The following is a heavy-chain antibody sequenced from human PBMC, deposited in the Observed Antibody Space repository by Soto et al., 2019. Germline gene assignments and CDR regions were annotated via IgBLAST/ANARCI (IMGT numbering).Heavy chain of an antibody. CDR1: GFTFSSYS. D-gene: IGHD6-13*01. CDR3: ARDTVPATYSSSWYPFDY. J-gene: IGHJ4*02. Sequence: GGSLRLSCAASGFTFSSYSMNWVRQAPGKGLEWVSSISSSSSYIYYADSVKGRFTISRDNAKNSLYLQMNSLRAEDTAVYYCARDTVPATYSSSWYPFDYWGQGTLVTVSS. V-gene: IGHV3-21*01. CDR2: ISSSSSYI.